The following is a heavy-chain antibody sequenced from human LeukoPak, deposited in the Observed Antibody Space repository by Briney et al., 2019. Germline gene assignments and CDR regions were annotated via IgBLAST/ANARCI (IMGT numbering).Heavy chain of an antibody. D-gene: IGHD6-13*01. CDR2: VNPNSGGT. Sequence: ASVKVSCKASGYTFTGYYMHWVRQAPGQGLEWMGRVNPNSGGTNYAQKFQGRVTMTGDTSISTAYMELSRLRSDDTAVYYCARVNRYSSSQIDYWGQGTLVTVSS. V-gene: IGHV1-2*06. J-gene: IGHJ4*02. CDR1: GYTFTGYY. CDR3: ARVNRYSSSQIDY.